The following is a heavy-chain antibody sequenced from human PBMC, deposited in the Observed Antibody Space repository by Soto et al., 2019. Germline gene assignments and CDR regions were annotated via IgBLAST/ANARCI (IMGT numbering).Heavy chain of an antibody. J-gene: IGHJ3*02. CDR1: GYTFTSYY. CDR2: INPSGRST. D-gene: IGHD2-15*01. V-gene: IGHV1-46*01. CDR3: ALNERWYDAFDI. Sequence: QVQLVQSGAEVKKHGALVKVTCKASGYTFTSYYMHWVRQAPGQGLEWMGIINPSGRSTNYAQKFQGRVTMTGDTSTSTVYMELSSLRSEDTAVYYCALNERWYDAFDIWGQGTMVTVSS.